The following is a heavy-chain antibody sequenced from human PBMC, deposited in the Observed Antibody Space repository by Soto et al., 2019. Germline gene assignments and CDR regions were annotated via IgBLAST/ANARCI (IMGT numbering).Heavy chain of an antibody. V-gene: IGHV3-23*01. J-gene: IGHJ4*02. CDR1: GFTFSSYA. D-gene: IGHD1-26*01. Sequence: EVQLLESGGGLVQPGGSLRLSCAASGFTFSSYAVSWVHQAPGKGLVWVSTVSESGTITYYADSVRGRFTMSRDNSKNTLDLQMNSLRAEDTAIYYCAKGGRRRGSYPPLDFWGQGTLVTVSS. CDR2: VSESGTIT. CDR3: AKGGRRRGSYPPLDF.